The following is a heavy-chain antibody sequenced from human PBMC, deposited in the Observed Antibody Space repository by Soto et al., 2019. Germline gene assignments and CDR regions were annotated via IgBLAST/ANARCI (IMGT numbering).Heavy chain of an antibody. V-gene: IGHV1-69*06. Sequence: QVQLVQSGAEMRKPGSSLRVSCKASGGTFSDFAFSWVRQAPGQGLEWMGGIVPRFGSPNYAQKFGGRVTISEDTSTSTDYMEVSILRFDDTAVYFCARDRIQLRLGKYSFNGMDVWGQGTTITVSS. D-gene: IGHD3-16*01. CDR2: IVPRFGSP. J-gene: IGHJ6*02. CDR1: GGTFSDFA. CDR3: ARDRIQLRLGKYSFNGMDV.